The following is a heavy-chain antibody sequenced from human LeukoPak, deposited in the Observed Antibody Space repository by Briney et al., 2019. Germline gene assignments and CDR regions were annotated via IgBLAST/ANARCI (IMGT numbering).Heavy chain of an antibody. J-gene: IGHJ6*02. V-gene: IGHV3-23*01. CDR2: ISGSGGST. Sequence: GGSLRLSCAASGFTFSSYAMSWVRQAPGKGLEWVSAISGSGGSTYYADSVKGRFTISIDNSKNTLYLQMNSLRAEDTAVYYCAKDLDILTGYYYYGMDVWGQGTTVTVSS. CDR3: AKDLDILTGYYYYGMDV. CDR1: GFTFSSYA. D-gene: IGHD3-9*01.